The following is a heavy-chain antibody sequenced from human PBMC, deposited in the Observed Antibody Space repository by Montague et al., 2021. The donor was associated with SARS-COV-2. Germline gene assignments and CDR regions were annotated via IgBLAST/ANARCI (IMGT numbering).Heavy chain of an antibody. CDR1: GDSISSGGYF. CDR3: ARSRDWYLGN. J-gene: IGHJ4*02. D-gene: IGHD3-9*01. Sequence: SETLSLTCTVSGDSISSGGYFWGWIRQPPGKGLEWIASIHIGGTSYLNPCLKSRVTISIDSSKNQFSLNVTSVTAADTAVYFCARSRDWYLGNWGQGTLATVSS. V-gene: IGHV4-39*07. CDR2: IHIGGTS.